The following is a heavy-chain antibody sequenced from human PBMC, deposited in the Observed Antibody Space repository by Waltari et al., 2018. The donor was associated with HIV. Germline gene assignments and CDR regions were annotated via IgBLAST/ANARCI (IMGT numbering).Heavy chain of an antibody. D-gene: IGHD6-19*01. CDR1: GFTFRNYA. CDR3: AKEEYSSGWFGVSFQH. V-gene: IGHV3-23*01. CDR2: ISGSGGTT. Sequence: EVQRLEAGGGLVQPGGSLRLYCAASGFTFRNYAMSWVRQAPGKGLEWVSAISGSGGTTYDADSVKGRFTISRDNSKNTLYLQMNSLRAGDTAVYYCAKEEYSSGWFGVSFQHWGQGTLVTVSS. J-gene: IGHJ1*01.